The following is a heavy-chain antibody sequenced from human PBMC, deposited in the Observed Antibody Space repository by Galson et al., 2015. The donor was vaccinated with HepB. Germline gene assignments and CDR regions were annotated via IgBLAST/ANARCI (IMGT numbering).Heavy chain of an antibody. J-gene: IGHJ4*01. Sequence: SLRLSCAASGFTFSDYYMNWIRQTPGKGLEWVSDISSSGGNAFYADSVKGRFSISRDNVKDSLFLQMNSLRADDTAVYYCARGGCISASCGHFDYWGQGILVTVSP. D-gene: IGHD2-2*01. CDR3: ARGGCISASCGHFDY. CDR2: ISSSGGNA. V-gene: IGHV3-11*01. CDR1: GFTFSDYY.